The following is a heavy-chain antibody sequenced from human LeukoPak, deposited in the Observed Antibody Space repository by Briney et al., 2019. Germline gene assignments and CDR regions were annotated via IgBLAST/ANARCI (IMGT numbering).Heavy chain of an antibody. J-gene: IGHJ4*02. CDR1: GASFSSSTYY. Sequence: PSETLSLTGTVSGASFSSSTYYWGWIRQPPRKGLEWIGSIYYSGSTYYNPSLKSRVTMSVDTSKNQFSLKLSSVTAADTAVYYCARHAGGIAAAGTRPFDYWGQGTLVTVSS. D-gene: IGHD6-13*01. CDR3: ARHAGGIAAAGTRPFDY. CDR2: IYYSGST. V-gene: IGHV4-39*01.